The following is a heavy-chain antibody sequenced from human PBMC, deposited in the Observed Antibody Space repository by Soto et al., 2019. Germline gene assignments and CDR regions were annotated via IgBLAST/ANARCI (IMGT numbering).Heavy chain of an antibody. CDR3: HRDGGIAARDYDRLDV. V-gene: IGHV3-30*03. D-gene: IGHD6-6*01. CDR1: GWSFSSYG. J-gene: IGHJ6*01. CDR2: MSFDGSIK. Sequence: GGALRLCGAASGWSFSSYGMNWVRRGAGKGRGWVAVMSFDGSIKYYADSVKGRFTISRDNSKNTLYLQMNSLRAEDTAVYYSHRDGGIAARDYDRLDVPGQRNTVTASS.